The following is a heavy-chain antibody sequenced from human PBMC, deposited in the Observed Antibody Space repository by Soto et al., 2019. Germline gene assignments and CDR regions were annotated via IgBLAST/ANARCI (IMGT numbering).Heavy chain of an antibody. CDR3: ARDVVVVVAAVGQSNGMDV. CDR1: GFTFNSYA. V-gene: IGHV3-30-3*01. CDR2: ISYDGNHI. Sequence: QVQLVESGGGVVQSGRSLRLSCTASGFTFNSYALHWVRQAPGKGLEWVAVISYDGNHIYYADYVKGRFTISRDNSKNTLYLQMNSLRAEDTAVYYCARDVVVVVAAVGQSNGMDVWGQGTTVTVSS. J-gene: IGHJ6*02. D-gene: IGHD2-15*01.